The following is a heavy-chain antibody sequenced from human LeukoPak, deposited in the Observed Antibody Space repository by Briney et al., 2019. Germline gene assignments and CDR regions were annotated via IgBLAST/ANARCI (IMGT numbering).Heavy chain of an antibody. CDR3: ARAQRQLDQDWFDP. V-gene: IGHV4-61*02. J-gene: IGHJ5*02. CDR2: IYTSGST. D-gene: IGHD6-6*01. CDR1: GGSISSGSYY. Sequence: PSETLSLTCTVSGGSISSGSYYWSWIRQPAGKGLEWIGRIYTSGSTNYNPSLKSRVTISVDTSKNQFSLKLSSVTAADTAVYYRARAQRQLDQDWFDPWGQGTLVTVSS.